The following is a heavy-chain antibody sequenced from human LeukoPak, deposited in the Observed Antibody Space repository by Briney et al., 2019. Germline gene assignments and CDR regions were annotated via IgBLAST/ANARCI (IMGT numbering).Heavy chain of an antibody. CDR2: IRYDGSNK. D-gene: IGHD3-10*01. V-gene: IGHV3-30*02. CDR1: GFTCSSYG. Sequence: QPGGSLRLSCAASGFTCSSYGMHWVRQAPGKGLEWVAFIRYDGSNKYYADSVKGRFTISRDNSKNTLYLQMNSLRAEDTAVYYCAKGHGSGSYYFDYWGQGTLVTVSS. CDR3: AKGHGSGSYYFDY. J-gene: IGHJ4*02.